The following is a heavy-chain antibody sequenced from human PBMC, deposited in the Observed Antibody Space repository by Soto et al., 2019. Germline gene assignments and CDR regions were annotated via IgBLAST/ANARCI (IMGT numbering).Heavy chain of an antibody. Sequence: ASVLVSCYASNDSLSSLFIHWVRQAPGEGLEWMGIINPGRNSASYSKEFQGRLTLTSDMPSRTVYMQLSNLRSDDTAVYYCAGASSRVSSVVAAYWGQGTLVTVSS. CDR3: AGASSRVSSVVAAY. V-gene: IGHV1-46*01. CDR1: NDSLSSLF. CDR2: INPGRNSA. J-gene: IGHJ4*02. D-gene: IGHD2-15*01.